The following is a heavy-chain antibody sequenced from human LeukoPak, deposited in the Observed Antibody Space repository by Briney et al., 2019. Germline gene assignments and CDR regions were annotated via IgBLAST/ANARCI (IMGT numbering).Heavy chain of an antibody. D-gene: IGHD2/OR15-2a*01. CDR2: IYYSGST. V-gene: IGHV4-39*07. CDR3: ARVNSEYYYYYYYMGV. J-gene: IGHJ6*03. CDR1: GGSISSSSYY. Sequence: SETLSLTCTVSGGSISSSSYYWGWIRQPPGKGLEWIGSIYYSGSTYYNPSLKSRVTISVDTSKNQFSLKLSSVTAADTAVYYCARVNSEYYYYYYYMGVWGKGTTVTVSS.